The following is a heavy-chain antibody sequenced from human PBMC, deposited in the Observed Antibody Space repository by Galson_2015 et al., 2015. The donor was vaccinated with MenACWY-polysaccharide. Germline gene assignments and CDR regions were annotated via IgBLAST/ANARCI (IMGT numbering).Heavy chain of an antibody. V-gene: IGHV3-30*18. CDR2: ISYDGSNK. CDR1: GFTFRTYA. D-gene: IGHD1-14*01. J-gene: IGHJ4*02. CDR3: AKGAGSQP. Sequence: PRLSCAASGFTFRTYALHWVRQAPGKGLEWVAFISYDGSNKYYADSVKGRFTISRDSSKNTLYLQMNSLRTDDTAVYYCAKGAGSQPWGQGTLVTVSS.